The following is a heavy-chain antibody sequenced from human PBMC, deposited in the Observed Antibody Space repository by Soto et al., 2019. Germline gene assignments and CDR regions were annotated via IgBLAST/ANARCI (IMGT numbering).Heavy chain of an antibody. D-gene: IGHD6-19*01. CDR1: GFTFSSYA. J-gene: IGHJ3*02. V-gene: IGHV3-23*01. Sequence: EVPLLESGGGLVQPGGSLRLSCAASGFTFSSYAMSWVRQAPGKGLEWVSAISGSGGTTYYADSVKGRFTFSRDNSKNTLYLQMNSLRAEDTAVYDCAKSANGWFSAFDIWGQGTMVTVSS. CDR2: ISGSGGTT. CDR3: AKSANGWFSAFDI.